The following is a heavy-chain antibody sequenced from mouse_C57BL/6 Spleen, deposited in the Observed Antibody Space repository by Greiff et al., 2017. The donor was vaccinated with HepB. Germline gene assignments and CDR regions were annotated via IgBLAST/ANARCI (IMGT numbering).Heavy chain of an antibody. CDR2: IYPGDGDT. CDR3: AGSYYDYDVGFAY. J-gene: IGHJ3*01. Sequence: QVQLKHSGPELVKPGASVKISCKASGYAFSSSWMNWVKQRPGKGLEWIGRIYPGDGDTNYNGKFKGKATLTADKSSSTAYRQLSSLTSEDSAVYFCAGSYYDYDVGFAYWGQGTLVTVAA. V-gene: IGHV1-82*01. CDR1: GYAFSSSW. D-gene: IGHD2-4*01.